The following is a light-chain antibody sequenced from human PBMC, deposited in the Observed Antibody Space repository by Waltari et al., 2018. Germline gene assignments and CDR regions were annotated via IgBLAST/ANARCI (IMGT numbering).Light chain of an antibody. CDR2: DSS. V-gene: IGKV3-11*01. CDR3: QQRSNWPRT. CDR1: QSLSSY. Sequence: EIVLPQSPATLSLSPGERATLSCRDSQSLSSYLAWYQQKPGQAPRLLIYDSSNRATGIPARFSGSGSWTDFTLTSSSLEPEDFAVYYCQQRSNWPRTFGQGTKVGI. J-gene: IGKJ2*01.